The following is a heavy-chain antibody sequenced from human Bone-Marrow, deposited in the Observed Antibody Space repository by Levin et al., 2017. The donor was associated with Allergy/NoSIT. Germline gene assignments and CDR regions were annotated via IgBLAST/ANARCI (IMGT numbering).Heavy chain of an antibody. V-gene: IGHV4-59*01. CDR2: IYYSGST. CDR1: GGSISSYY. CDR3: ARDSGDYDILTGYGKYGMDV. J-gene: IGHJ6*02. D-gene: IGHD3-9*01. Sequence: SETLSLTCTVSGGSISSYYWSWIRQPPGKGLEWIGYIYYSGSTNYNPSLKSRVTISVDTSKNQFSLKLSSVTAADTAVYYCARDSGDYDILTGYGKYGMDVWGQGTTVTVSS.